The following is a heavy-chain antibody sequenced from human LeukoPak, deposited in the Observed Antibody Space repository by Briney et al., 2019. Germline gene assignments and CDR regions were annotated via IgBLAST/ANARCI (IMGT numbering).Heavy chain of an antibody. Sequence: GGSLRLSCAASVFTYSAYEMNWVRQAPGKGLEWVSYISSSGSTIYYADSVKGRFTISRDNAKNSLYQLKNSLRAQDTAVYYCARSTVLLVWGQGTMVTVSS. D-gene: IGHD3-10*01. V-gene: IGHV3-48*03. CDR1: VFTYSAYE. CDR2: ISSSGSTI. J-gene: IGHJ3*01. CDR3: ARSTVLLV.